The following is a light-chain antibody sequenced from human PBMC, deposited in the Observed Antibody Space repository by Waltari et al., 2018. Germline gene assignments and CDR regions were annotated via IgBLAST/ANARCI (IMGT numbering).Light chain of an antibody. V-gene: IGLV2-23*02. Sequence: QSALTQPASVSGSPGQSITISCTGTSSDVGGYNYVSWYQQHPGKAPKLMIYDVSKRPSGVSKRFSGSKSGNTASLTISGLQAEDEADYYCCSYAGSVVFGGGTKLTVL. CDR2: DVS. CDR1: SSDVGGYNY. J-gene: IGLJ2*01. CDR3: CSYAGSVV.